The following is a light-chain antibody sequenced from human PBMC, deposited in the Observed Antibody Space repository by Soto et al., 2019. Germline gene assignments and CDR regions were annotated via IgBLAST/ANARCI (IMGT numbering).Light chain of an antibody. J-gene: IGKJ5*01. Sequence: EIVMTQSPATLSVSPGERATLSCRASQSVNNNLAWYQQKPGQAPRLLIHGASTRATGIPARFSGYGSGTEFTLTISSLQSEDFAVYYCQQLFRYPLAFGQGTRLEMK. CDR2: GAS. CDR1: QSVNNN. V-gene: IGKV3-15*01. CDR3: QQLFRYPLA.